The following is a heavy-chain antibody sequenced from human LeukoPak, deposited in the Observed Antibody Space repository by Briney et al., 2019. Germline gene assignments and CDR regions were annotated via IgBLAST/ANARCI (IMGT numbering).Heavy chain of an antibody. Sequence: QPGGSLRLSCAASGFTFSSYWMSWVRQAPGKGLEWVANIKQDGSEKYYVDSVKGRFTISRDNAKNSLYLQMNSLRAEDTAVYYCARDFPSGSSTTNFDYWGQGTLVTVSS. CDR3: ARDFPSGSSTTNFDY. D-gene: IGHD1-26*01. CDR2: IKQDGSEK. CDR1: GFTFSSYW. V-gene: IGHV3-7*01. J-gene: IGHJ4*02.